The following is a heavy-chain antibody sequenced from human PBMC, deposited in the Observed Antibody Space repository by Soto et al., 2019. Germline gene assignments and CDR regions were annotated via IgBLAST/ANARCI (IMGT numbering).Heavy chain of an antibody. Sequence: SGGSLRLSCAASGFTFSRYGMHWVRQAPGKGLEWVALISYVGSKTYYADSVKGRFTISRDNSKNTLYLQKSSLRVEDTAVYYCAKVRLRDYSLGYVFDSWGQGTLVTVSS. J-gene: IGHJ4*02. CDR3: AKVRLRDYSLGYVFDS. D-gene: IGHD5-18*01. CDR1: GFTFSRYG. CDR2: ISYVGSKT. V-gene: IGHV3-30*18.